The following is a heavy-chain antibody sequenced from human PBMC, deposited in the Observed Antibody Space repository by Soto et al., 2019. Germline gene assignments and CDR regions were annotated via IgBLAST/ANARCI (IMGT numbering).Heavy chain of an antibody. CDR2: IYTGGST. Sequence: SETLSLTCTVSGGSISNYYWSWIRQPAGKGLEWIGRIYTGGSTNYNPSLKSRVTMSTDTSKNQFSLRLTSVTAADTAVYYSACAPVGPPGGGSWIMPFIYWGQGALVTVFS. J-gene: IGHJ4*02. V-gene: IGHV4-4*07. CDR1: GGSISNYY. D-gene: IGHD2-15*01. CDR3: ACAPVGPPGGGSWIMPFIY.